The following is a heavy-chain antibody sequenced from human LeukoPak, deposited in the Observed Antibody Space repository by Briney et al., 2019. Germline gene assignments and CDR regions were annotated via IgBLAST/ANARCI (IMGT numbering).Heavy chain of an antibody. D-gene: IGHD3-10*01. J-gene: IGHJ4*02. CDR2: INPDTGTT. Sequence: ASVKVPCKTSGYTLTAYHMHWVRQAPGQGLEWLGWINPDTGTTSLAQKFQGRVTLTRDTAISTVSIEVTRLTSDDTAIYYCARGSGSNSPRYLKGDFWGQGTLLTVSS. CDR3: ARGSGSNSPRYLKGDF. CDR1: GYTLTAYH. V-gene: IGHV1-2*02.